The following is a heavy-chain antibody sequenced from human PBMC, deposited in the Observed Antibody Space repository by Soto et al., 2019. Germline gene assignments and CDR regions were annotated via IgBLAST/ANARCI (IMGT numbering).Heavy chain of an antibody. Sequence: SETLSLTCTVSGGSISSYFYIWVRQPPGKGLEWIGSVYHTGTTDYNPSLKSRVTISVDTSKTQFSLNLRSVTAADTAVYYCARDLAAVPRAFDYWGQGTLVTVSS. CDR1: GGSISSYF. V-gene: IGHV4-59*01. CDR2: VYHTGTT. D-gene: IGHD6-13*01. CDR3: ARDLAAVPRAFDY. J-gene: IGHJ4*02.